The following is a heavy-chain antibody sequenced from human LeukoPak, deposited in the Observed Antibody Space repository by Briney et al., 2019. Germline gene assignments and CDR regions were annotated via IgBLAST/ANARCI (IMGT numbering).Heavy chain of an antibody. CDR2: IYYSGST. D-gene: IGHD3-22*01. Sequence: SETLSLTCTVSGGSISSGDCYWSWIRQPPGKGLEWIGYIYYSGSTNYNPSLKSRVTISVDTSKNQFSLKLSSVTAADTAVYYCASTDYYDSSGYFATYWGQGTLVTVSS. V-gene: IGHV4-61*08. CDR3: ASTDYYDSSGYFATY. J-gene: IGHJ4*02. CDR1: GGSISSGDCY.